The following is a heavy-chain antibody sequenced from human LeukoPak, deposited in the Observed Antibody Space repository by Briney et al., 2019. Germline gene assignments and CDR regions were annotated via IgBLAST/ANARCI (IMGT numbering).Heavy chain of an antibody. Sequence: SETLSLTCAVYGGSFSGYYWSWIRQPPGKGLEWIGEINHRGDTNYNPSLKSRVTLSVDTSNNQFSLKLSSMAAADTAVHYCARGGRGVSAARRFKPGNWFDPWGQGTLVIVSS. J-gene: IGHJ5*02. CDR1: GGSFSGYY. CDR3: ARGGRGVSAARRFKPGNWFDP. V-gene: IGHV4-34*01. CDR2: INHRGDT. D-gene: IGHD3-10*01.